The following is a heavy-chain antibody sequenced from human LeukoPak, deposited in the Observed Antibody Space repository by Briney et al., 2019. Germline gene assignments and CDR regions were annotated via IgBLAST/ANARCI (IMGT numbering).Heavy chain of an antibody. D-gene: IGHD5-12*01. Sequence: SETLSLTCTVSGGSISSSSYYWGWIRQPPGKGLEWIGSIYYSGSTYYNPSLKSRVTISVDTTKNQFSLKLSSVTAADTAVYYCARVTPGYERQSDYWGQGTLVSVS. CDR2: IYYSGST. V-gene: IGHV4-39*07. CDR1: GGSISSSSYY. J-gene: IGHJ4*02. CDR3: ARVTPGYERQSDY.